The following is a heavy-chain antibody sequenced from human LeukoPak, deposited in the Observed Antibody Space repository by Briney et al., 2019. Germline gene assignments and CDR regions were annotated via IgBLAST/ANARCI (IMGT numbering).Heavy chain of an antibody. CDR2: ISWNSGTI. Sequence: GGSLRLSCAASGFTFDNYAMNWVRQVPGKGLEWISLISWNSGTIGYADSVKGRFTISRDNANNFLYLQMNSLRAEDTAVYFCARDSHYSTFDYWGQGTLVVVSS. CDR3: ARDSHYSTFDY. CDR1: GFTFDNYA. V-gene: IGHV3-9*01. J-gene: IGHJ4*02. D-gene: IGHD6-13*01.